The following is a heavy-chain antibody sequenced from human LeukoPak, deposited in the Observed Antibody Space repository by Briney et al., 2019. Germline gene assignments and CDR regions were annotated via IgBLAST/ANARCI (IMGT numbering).Heavy chain of an antibody. D-gene: IGHD1-7*01. V-gene: IGHV3-66*01. Sequence: GGSLRLSCAASGFTVNSIFMSWVRQAPGKGLEWVSVIYSGGSTYYADSVKGRFTISRDSSKNTLYLQMNSLRTEDTAVYYCAKTPRRGTRVFDYWGQGTLVTVSS. J-gene: IGHJ4*02. CDR2: IYSGGST. CDR3: AKTPRRGTRVFDY. CDR1: GFTVNSIF.